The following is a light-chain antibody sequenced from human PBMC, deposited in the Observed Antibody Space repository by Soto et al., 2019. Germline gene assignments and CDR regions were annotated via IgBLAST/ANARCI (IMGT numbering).Light chain of an antibody. V-gene: IGKV1-5*01. J-gene: IGKJ1*01. CDR2: DAS. CDR3: QQYHSYKT. CDR1: QTISKK. Sequence: DIQMTQSPSTLSASVGDRVTITCRAGQTISKKLAWYQQKPGKAPKVLIYDASSMEGGVPSRFSGSGSGTEFPLTISSLQSDDFATYYCQQYHSYKTFGRGTRVEIK.